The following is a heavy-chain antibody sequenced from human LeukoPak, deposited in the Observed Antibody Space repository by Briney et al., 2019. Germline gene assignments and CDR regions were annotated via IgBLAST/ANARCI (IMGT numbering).Heavy chain of an antibody. CDR3: ARELEVVPAAISWFDP. V-gene: IGHV4-30-4*01. CDR1: GGSISSGDYY. D-gene: IGHD2-2*01. J-gene: IGHJ5*02. Sequence: SQTLSLTCTVSGGSISSGDYYWSWIRQPPGKGLEWIGYIYYSGSTYYNPSLKSRVTISVDTSKNQFSLKLSSVTAADTALYYCARELEVVPAAISWFDPWGQGTLVTVSS. CDR2: IYYSGST.